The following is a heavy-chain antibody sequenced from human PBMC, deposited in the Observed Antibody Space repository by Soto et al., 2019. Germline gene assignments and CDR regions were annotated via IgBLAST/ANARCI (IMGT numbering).Heavy chain of an antibody. CDR2: ISGSGGST. D-gene: IGHD6-13*01. Sequence: EVQLLEAGGGLVQPGGSLRLSCAASGFTFTSYAMNWVRQAPGKGLEWVSAISGSGGSTYYADSVKGRFTISRDNSKNTLYLQMNSLRAEDTALYYCATGYSSSWYEYFQHWGQGTLVTVSS. V-gene: IGHV3-23*01. CDR1: GFTFTSYA. CDR3: ATGYSSSWYEYFQH. J-gene: IGHJ1*01.